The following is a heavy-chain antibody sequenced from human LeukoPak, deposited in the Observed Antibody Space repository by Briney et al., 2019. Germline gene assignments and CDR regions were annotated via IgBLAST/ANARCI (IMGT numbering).Heavy chain of an antibody. Sequence: PSETLSLTCTVSGGSISSSSYYWGWIRQPPGKGLEWIGSTYYSGSTYYNPSLKSRVTISVDTSKNQFSLNLTSVTDADTAVYYCTRGPDYYDNAGYLFWGQGTLVSVSS. D-gene: IGHD3-22*01. V-gene: IGHV4-39*07. CDR1: GGSISSSSYY. J-gene: IGHJ4*02. CDR3: TRGPDYYDNAGYLF. CDR2: TYYSGST.